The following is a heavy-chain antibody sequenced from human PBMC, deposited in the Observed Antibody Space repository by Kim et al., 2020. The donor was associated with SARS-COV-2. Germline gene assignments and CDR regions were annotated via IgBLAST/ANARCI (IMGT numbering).Heavy chain of an antibody. CDR1: GYSFTSYW. CDR3: ARLMGYSISWYLVPFDY. Sequence: GESLKISCKGSGYSFTSYWIGWVRQMPGKGLEWMGIIYPGDSDTRYSPSFQGQVTISADKSISTAYLQWSSLKASDTAMYYCARLMGYSISWYLVPFDYWGQGTLVTVSS. D-gene: IGHD6-13*01. V-gene: IGHV5-51*01. CDR2: IYPGDSDT. J-gene: IGHJ4*02.